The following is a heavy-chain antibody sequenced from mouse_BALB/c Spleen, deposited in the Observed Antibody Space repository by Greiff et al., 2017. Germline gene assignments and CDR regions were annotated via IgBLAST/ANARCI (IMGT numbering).Heavy chain of an antibody. J-gene: IGHJ4*01. Sequence: VQLKQSGPELVKPGASVKIPCKASGYTFTDYNMDWVKQSHGKSLEWIGDINPNNGGTIYNQKFKGKATLTVDKSSSTAYMELRSLTSEDTAVYYCARPDGSTVEAMDYWGQGTSVTVSS. D-gene: IGHD2-3*01. CDR3: ARPDGSTVEAMDY. CDR2: INPNNGGT. CDR1: GYTFTDYN. V-gene: IGHV1-18*01.